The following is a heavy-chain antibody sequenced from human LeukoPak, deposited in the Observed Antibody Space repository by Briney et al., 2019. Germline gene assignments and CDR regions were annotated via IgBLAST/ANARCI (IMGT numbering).Heavy chain of an antibody. Sequence: GGSLRLSCTASGLTFSAYSMNWVRQVPGKGLEWVAYISSSSPPNVYYADSVRGRFTISRDNSKNTLYLQMNSLSAEDTAVYYCAKDRHSYDSILYYFDYWGQGTLVTVSS. V-gene: IGHV3-48*01. CDR2: ISSSSPPNV. CDR1: GLTFSAYS. CDR3: AKDRHSYDSILYYFDY. D-gene: IGHD3-22*01. J-gene: IGHJ4*02.